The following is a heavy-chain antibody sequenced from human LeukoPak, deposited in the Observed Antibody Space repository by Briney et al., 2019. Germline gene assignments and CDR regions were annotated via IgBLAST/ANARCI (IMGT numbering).Heavy chain of an antibody. CDR1: GFTFSNHG. CDR2: IWNDGSNK. V-gene: IGHV3-33*01. J-gene: IGHJ4*02. CDR3: ARDTYYYDSSGYYPFDY. Sequence: GGSLRLSCEASGFTFSNHGMHWVRQAPGKGLEWVALIWNDGSNKYYGDSVKGRFTISRDNAKNSLYLQMNSLRAEDTAVYYCARDTYYYDSSGYYPFDYWGQGTLVTVSS. D-gene: IGHD3-22*01.